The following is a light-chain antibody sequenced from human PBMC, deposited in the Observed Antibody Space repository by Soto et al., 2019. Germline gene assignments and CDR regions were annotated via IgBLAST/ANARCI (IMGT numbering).Light chain of an antibody. CDR3: QQFSHPNNYLWT. V-gene: IGKV1-5*03. Sequence: DIQMTQSPSTLSASVGDRVTITCRASQSISGWLAWYQQKPGKAPKLLIYKASSLESGVPSRFSGSGYGTEFTLTISSLQPDDFATYYCQQFSHPNNYLWTFGQGTKVEIK. CDR1: QSISGW. CDR2: KAS. J-gene: IGKJ1*01.